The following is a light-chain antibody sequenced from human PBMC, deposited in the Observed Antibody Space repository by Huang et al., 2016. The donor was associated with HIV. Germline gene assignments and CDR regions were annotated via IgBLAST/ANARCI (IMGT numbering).Light chain of an antibody. CDR2: AVS. V-gene: IGKV1-39*01. CDR1: QTITTY. CDR3: QQSHSIPYT. Sequence: DIQVTQSPSSLSASVGDRVIITCRTSQTITTYLHWYRQEPGKVPNLLISAVSILQTGVPSRFSGSGSGTDFTLTITSLQPEDFAIYYCQQSHSIPYTFGQGTKVEI. J-gene: IGKJ2*01.